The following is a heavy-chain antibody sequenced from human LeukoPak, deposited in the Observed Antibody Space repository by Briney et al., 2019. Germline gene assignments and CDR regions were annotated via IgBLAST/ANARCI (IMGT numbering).Heavy chain of an antibody. CDR2: IHPSSGAT. Sequence: GASVKVSCKASEYTVTDFYIFWVRQAPGQGLEWMGWIHPSSGATTYAQRFQGRVTLTRDTSINTAYMELSGLTSDDTAVYYCTREDYWGQGTLVTVSS. CDR1: EYTVTDFY. CDR3: TREDY. J-gene: IGHJ4*02. V-gene: IGHV1-2*02.